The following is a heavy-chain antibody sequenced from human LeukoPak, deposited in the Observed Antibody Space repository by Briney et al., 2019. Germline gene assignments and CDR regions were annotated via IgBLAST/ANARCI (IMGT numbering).Heavy chain of an antibody. CDR3: AELGITMIGGV. Sequence: GGSLRLSCTTSGFTLSNYWMTWVRQAPGKGLEWVSYISSSGSTIYYADSVKGRFTISRDNAKNSLYLQMNSLRAEDTAVYYCAELGITMIGGVWGKGTTVTISS. CDR1: GFTLSNYW. J-gene: IGHJ6*04. CDR2: ISSSGSTI. V-gene: IGHV3-48*03. D-gene: IGHD3-10*02.